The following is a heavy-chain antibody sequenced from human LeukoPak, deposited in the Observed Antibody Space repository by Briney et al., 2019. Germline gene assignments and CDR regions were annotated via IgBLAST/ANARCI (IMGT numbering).Heavy chain of an antibody. D-gene: IGHD3-22*01. CDR2: ISGSGGGT. V-gene: IGHV3-23*01. CDR3: ATGGVVMRVILVGFHKEAYYFDS. Sequence: GGSLSLSRAASRFTFSNFGMSWVRQAPGKGLEWVAGISGSGGGTNYADSVKGRFTIPRDNTKKTLYLQINRLRAQAPAVYFCATGGVVMRVILVGFHKEAYYFDSWGQGALVTVSS. J-gene: IGHJ4*02. CDR1: RFTFSNFG.